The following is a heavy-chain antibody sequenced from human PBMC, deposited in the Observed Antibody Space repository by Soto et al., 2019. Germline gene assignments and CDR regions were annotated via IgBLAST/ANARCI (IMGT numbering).Heavy chain of an antibody. CDR2: IWYDGSNK. J-gene: IGHJ6*02. V-gene: IGHV3-33*01. CDR3: ARDDGLGVPFYGKSMDV. Sequence: PGGSLRLSCAASGFTFSSYGMHWVRQAPGKGLEWVAVIWYDGSNKYYADSVKGRFTISRDNSKNTLYLQMNSLRAEDTAVYYCARDDGLGVPFYGKSMDVWGQGTTVTVSS. D-gene: IGHD3-10*01. CDR1: GFTFSSYG.